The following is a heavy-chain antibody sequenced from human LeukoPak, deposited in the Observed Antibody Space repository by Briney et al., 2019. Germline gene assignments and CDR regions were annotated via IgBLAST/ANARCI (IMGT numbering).Heavy chain of an antibody. Sequence: SETLSLTCTVSGGSISSSSYYWGWIRQSPGKGLEWIGSMYYRGSTYYNPSLKSRVTISVDTSKNQFSLKLSSVTAADTAVYYCARGLGTRFDPWGQGTLVTVSS. V-gene: IGHV4-39*07. CDR1: GGSISSSSYY. CDR2: MYYRGST. D-gene: IGHD1-1*01. J-gene: IGHJ5*02. CDR3: ARGLGTRFDP.